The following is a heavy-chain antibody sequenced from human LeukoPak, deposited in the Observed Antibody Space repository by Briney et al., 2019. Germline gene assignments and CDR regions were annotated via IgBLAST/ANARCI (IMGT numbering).Heavy chain of an antibody. CDR3: AREMPRSLLWFGEKFDP. CDR2: INPNSGGT. CDR1: GYTFTGYY. J-gene: IGHJ5*02. D-gene: IGHD3-10*01. V-gene: IGHV1-2*02. Sequence: ASVKVSCKASGYTFTGYYMHWVQQAPGQGLEWMGWINPNSGGTNYAQKFQGRVTMTRDTSISTAYMELSRLRSDDTAVYYCAREMPRSLLWFGEKFDPWGQGTLVTVSS.